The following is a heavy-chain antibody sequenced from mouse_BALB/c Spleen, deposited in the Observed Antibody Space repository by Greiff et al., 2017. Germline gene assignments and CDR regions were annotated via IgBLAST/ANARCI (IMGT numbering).Heavy chain of an antibody. J-gene: IGHJ2*01. CDR3: TRLNYDGDY. CDR2: IYPSDSYT. CDR1: GYTFTSYW. D-gene: IGHD2-4*01. V-gene: IGHV1-69*02. Sequence: QVQLQQPGAELVRPGASVKLSCKASGYTFTSYWINWVKQRPGQGLEWIGNIYPSDSYTNYNQKFKDKATLTVDKSSSTAYMQLSSPTSEDSAVYYCTRLNYDGDYWGQGTTLTVSS.